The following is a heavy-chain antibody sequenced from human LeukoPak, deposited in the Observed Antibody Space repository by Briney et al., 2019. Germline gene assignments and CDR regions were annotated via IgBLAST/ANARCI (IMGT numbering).Heavy chain of an antibody. Sequence: SETLSLTCTASGGSISSSSYYWSWIRQPAGKGLEWIGRIYTSGSANYNPSLKSRVTISVDTSKNQFSLKLSSVTAADTAVYYCARDSPDYGGVWGQGTLVTVSS. CDR1: GGSISSSSYY. CDR3: ARDSPDYGGV. J-gene: IGHJ4*02. CDR2: IYTSGSA. V-gene: IGHV4-61*02. D-gene: IGHD4-23*01.